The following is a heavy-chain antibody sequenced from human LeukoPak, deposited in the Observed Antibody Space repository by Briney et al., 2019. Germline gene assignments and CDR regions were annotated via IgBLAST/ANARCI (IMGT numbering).Heavy chain of an antibody. V-gene: IGHV3-7*02. Sequence: GGSLRLSCAASGFSFSDSWMDWARQAPGKGLEWVANIKPDGSEIYYVDAVKGRFTIARDNAKNSLYLQMNSLRAEDTAVYYCTRSLDYWGQGTLVTVSS. CDR2: IKPDGSEI. CDR3: TRSLDY. J-gene: IGHJ4*02. D-gene: IGHD2-15*01. CDR1: GFSFSDSW.